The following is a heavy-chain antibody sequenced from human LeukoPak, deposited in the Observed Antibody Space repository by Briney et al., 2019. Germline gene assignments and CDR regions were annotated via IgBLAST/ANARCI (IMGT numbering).Heavy chain of an antibody. J-gene: IGHJ6*03. Sequence: GGSLRLSCAASEFTFSSYWMSWVRQAPGKGLEWVANIKQDGSEKYYVDSLKGRFTVSRDNAKNSLYLQINSLRAGDTAVYFCARVGAARYYYYYMDVWGKGTTVTVSS. CDR3: ARVGAARYYYYYMDV. D-gene: IGHD2-15*01. CDR2: IKQDGSEK. V-gene: IGHV3-7*01. CDR1: EFTFSSYW.